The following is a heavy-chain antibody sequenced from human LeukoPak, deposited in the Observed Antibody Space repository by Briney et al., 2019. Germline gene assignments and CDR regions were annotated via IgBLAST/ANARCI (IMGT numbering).Heavy chain of an antibody. D-gene: IGHD3-22*01. J-gene: IGHJ4*02. CDR3: AGGQWLPVFDF. V-gene: IGHV4-39*01. CDR1: GGSISSSSYY. Sequence: SETLSLTCTVSGGSISSSSYYWGWIRQPPGKGLEWIGSIYYSGSTYYNPSLKSRVTISVDTSKNQFSLKLSSVTAADTAVYYCAGGQWLPVFDFWGQGTLVTVSS. CDR2: IYYSGST.